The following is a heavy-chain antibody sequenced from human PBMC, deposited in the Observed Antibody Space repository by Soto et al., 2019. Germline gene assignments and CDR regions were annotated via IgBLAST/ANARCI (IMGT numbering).Heavy chain of an antibody. V-gene: IGHV3-9*01. J-gene: IGHJ6*02. Sequence: EVQLVESGGGLVQPGRSLRLSCVASGFTFDDYAMHWVRQTPGKGLEWVSSIDWNGGSTAYADSVKGRFTISRDNARNSLYLQMNRLRPEDTALYYCVKGRGSYFVSFGLDVWGQGTTVTVSS. CDR1: GFTFDDYA. CDR3: VKGRGSYFVSFGLDV. D-gene: IGHD1-26*01. CDR2: IDWNGGST.